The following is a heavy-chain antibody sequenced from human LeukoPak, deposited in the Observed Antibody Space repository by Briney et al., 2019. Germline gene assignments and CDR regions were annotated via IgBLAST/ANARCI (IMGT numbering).Heavy chain of an antibody. D-gene: IGHD3-3*01. J-gene: IGHJ6*03. Sequence: GGSLRLSCAASGFTFSSYWMSWVRQAPGKGLEWVANIKQDGSEKYYVDSVKGRFTISRDNAKNSLYLQMNSLRAEDTAVYYCARVSDFWSGYFGYMDVWGKGTTVTVSS. V-gene: IGHV3-7*01. CDR1: GFTFSSYW. CDR3: ARVSDFWSGYFGYMDV. CDR2: IKQDGSEK.